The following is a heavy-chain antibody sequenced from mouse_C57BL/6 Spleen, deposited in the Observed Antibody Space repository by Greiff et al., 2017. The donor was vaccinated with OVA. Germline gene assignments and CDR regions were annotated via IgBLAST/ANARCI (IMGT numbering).Heavy chain of an antibody. D-gene: IGHD1-1*02. Sequence: QVQLQQPGAELVMPGASVKLSCKASGYTFTSYWMHWVKQRPGQGLEWIGEIDPSDSYTNYNQKFKGKSTLTVDKSSSTAYMQLSSLTSEDSAVYYCARYGRYYFDYWGQGTTLTVSS. CDR3: ARYGRYYFDY. V-gene: IGHV1-69*01. CDR2: IDPSDSYT. CDR1: GYTFTSYW. J-gene: IGHJ2*01.